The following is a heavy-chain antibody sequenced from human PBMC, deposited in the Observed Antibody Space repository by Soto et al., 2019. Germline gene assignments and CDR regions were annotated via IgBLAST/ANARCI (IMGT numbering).Heavy chain of an antibody. V-gene: IGHV3-23*01. J-gene: IGHJ4*02. CDR1: GFTFSSYA. D-gene: IGHD3-22*01. CDR3: AKDLRDSSGYYYYIDY. CDR2: ISGSGGST. Sequence: EVQLLESGGGLVQPGGSLRLSCAASGFTFSSYAMSWVRQAPGKGLEWVSAISGSGGSTYYADSVKGRFTISRDTSKNTLYLQMYRLRAEDTAVYYCAKDLRDSSGYYYYIDYWGQGTLVTVSS.